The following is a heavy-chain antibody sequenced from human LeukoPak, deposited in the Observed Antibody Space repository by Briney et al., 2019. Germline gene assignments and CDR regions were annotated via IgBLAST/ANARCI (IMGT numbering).Heavy chain of an antibody. J-gene: IGHJ4*02. V-gene: IGHV4-59*11. CDR1: GGSISSHY. D-gene: IGHD3-10*01. Sequence: SETLSITCTVSGGSISSHYWSWIRQPPGKGLEWIGYIYYSGSTNYNPSLKSRVTISVDTSKNQFSLKLSSVTAADTAVYYCARLFDGFDYWGQGTLVTVSS. CDR3: ARLFDGFDY. CDR2: IYYSGST.